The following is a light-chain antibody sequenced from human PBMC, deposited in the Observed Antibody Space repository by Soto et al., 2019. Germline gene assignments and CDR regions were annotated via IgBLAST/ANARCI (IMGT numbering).Light chain of an antibody. V-gene: IGKV2-30*02. CDR2: RVS. CDR1: QSLLHSNGGTI. Sequence: DVVMAQSPLSLPVTLGQPASISCRSSQSLLHSNGGTILHWFHQRPGQSPRRLLYRVSNRDSGVPDRFSGSGSGTNFTLKISRVEAEDVGVYYCMQSTYWPPYTFGQATRLEIK. J-gene: IGKJ2*01. CDR3: MQSTYWPPYT.